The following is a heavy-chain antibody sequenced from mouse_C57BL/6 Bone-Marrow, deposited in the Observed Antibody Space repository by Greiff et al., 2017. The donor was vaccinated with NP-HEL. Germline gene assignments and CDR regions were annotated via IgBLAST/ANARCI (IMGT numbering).Heavy chain of an antibody. V-gene: IGHV15-2*01. CDR3: ARKNGSSGGYGYFDV. D-gene: IGHD1-1*01. CDR2: ILPSFGRT. J-gene: IGHJ1*03. CDR1: DSEVFPIAY. Sequence: QVQLMESGSELMSPGSSVKLSCKDFDSEVFPIAYMSWVRQKPGPGFEWIGGILPSFGRTIYGETFEDKATLDADTLSNTAYLELNSHTSEDSAIDYCARKNGSSGGYGYFDVWGTGTTVTVSS.